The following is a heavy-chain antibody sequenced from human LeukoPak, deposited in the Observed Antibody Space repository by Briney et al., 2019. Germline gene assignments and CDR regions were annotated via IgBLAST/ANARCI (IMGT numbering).Heavy chain of an antibody. CDR3: AVDFGSHRVVY. CDR1: GDSIKTSSYY. Sequence: SETLSLTCTVPGDSIKTSSYYWGWVRQPPGKGLEWIGSIYYSGNTYYNPSLKSRVTISLGTSKNQYSLRLSSVAAADTAVYYCAVDFGSHRVVYWGQGSLVTVSS. D-gene: IGHD3-3*01. J-gene: IGHJ4*01. CDR2: IYYSGNT. V-gene: IGHV4-39*01.